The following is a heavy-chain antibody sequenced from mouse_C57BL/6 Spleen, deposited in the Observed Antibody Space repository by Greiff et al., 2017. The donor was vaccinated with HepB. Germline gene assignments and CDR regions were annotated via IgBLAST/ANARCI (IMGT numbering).Heavy chain of an antibody. D-gene: IGHD1-1*01. CDR1: GYTFTSYW. J-gene: IGHJ2*01. CDR3: ARTPLLLRFDY. Sequence: QVQLQQPGAELVRPGTSVKLSCEASGYTFTSYWMHWVKQRPGQGLEWIGVIDPSDSYTNYNQKFKGKATLTVDTSSSTAYMQLSSLTSEDSAVYYCARTPLLLRFDYWGQGTTLTVSS. CDR2: IDPSDSYT. V-gene: IGHV1-59*01.